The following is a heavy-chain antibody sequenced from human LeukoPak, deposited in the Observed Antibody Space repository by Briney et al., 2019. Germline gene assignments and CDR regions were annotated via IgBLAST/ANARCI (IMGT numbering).Heavy chain of an antibody. J-gene: IGHJ4*02. Sequence: PSETLSLTCTVSGGSINNYYWSWIRQHPGKGLESIGYIYYTGSATYNPSLQSRVTMSVATSKNQLSLRLTSVTAADTAVYYCARGGWSNDYWGQGSLVAVSS. D-gene: IGHD6-19*01. CDR1: GGSINNYY. CDR2: IYYTGSA. V-gene: IGHV4-59*12. CDR3: ARGGWSNDY.